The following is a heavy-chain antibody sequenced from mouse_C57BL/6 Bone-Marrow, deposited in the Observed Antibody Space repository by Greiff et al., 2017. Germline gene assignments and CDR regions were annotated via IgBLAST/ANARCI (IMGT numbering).Heavy chain of an antibody. V-gene: IGHV5-15*01. CDR3: ARDGNYGYYAMDY. J-gene: IGHJ4*01. CDR1: GFTFSDYG. D-gene: IGHD2-1*01. CDR2: ISNLAYSI. Sequence: EVMLVESGGGLVQPGGSLKLSCAASGFTFSDYGMAWVRQAPRTGPEWVAFISNLAYSIYYADTVTGRFTISRENAKNTLYLEMSSLRSEDTAMYYCARDGNYGYYAMDYWGQGTSVTVSS.